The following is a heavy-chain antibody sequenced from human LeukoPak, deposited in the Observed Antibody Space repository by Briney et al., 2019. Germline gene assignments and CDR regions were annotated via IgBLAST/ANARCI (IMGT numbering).Heavy chain of an antibody. V-gene: IGHV1-46*01. J-gene: IGHJ6*02. CDR3: ARTPSIPGGYYGMDV. D-gene: IGHD2/OR15-2a*01. CDR1: GYTFTSYY. CDR2: INPSGGST. Sequence: ASAKVSCKASGYTFTSYYMHWVRQAPGQGLEWMGIINPSGGSTSYAQKFQGRVTMTRDTSTSTVYMELSSLRSEDTAVYYCARTPSIPGGYYGMDVWGQGTTVTVSS.